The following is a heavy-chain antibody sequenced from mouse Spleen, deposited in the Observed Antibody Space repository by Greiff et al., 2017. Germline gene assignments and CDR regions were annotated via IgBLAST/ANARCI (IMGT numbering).Heavy chain of an antibody. V-gene: IGHV1-52*01. J-gene: IGHJ1*01. Sequence: QVQLQQPGAELVRPGSSVKLSCKASGYTFTSYWMHWVKQRPIQGLEWIGNIDPSDSETHYNQKFKDKATLTVDKSSSTAYMQLSSLTSEDSAVYYCARSIANWDWYFDVWGAGTTVTVSS. CDR2: IDPSDSET. CDR1: GYTFTSYW. CDR3: ARSIANWDWYFDV. D-gene: IGHD4-1*01.